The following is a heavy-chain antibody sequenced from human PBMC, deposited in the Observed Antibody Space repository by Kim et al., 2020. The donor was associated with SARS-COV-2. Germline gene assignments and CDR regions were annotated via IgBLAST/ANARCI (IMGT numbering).Heavy chain of an antibody. V-gene: IGHV3-33*01. CDR2: IWYDGSNK. CDR1: GFTFSSYG. J-gene: IGHJ6*02. CDR3: ARAIVVVPAARYGMDV. Sequence: GRSLRLSCAASGFTFSSYGMHWVRQAPGKGLEWVAVIWYDGSNKYYADSVKGRFTISRDNSKNTLYLQMNSLRAEDTAVYYCARAIVVVPAARYGMDVWGQGTTVTVSS. D-gene: IGHD2-2*01.